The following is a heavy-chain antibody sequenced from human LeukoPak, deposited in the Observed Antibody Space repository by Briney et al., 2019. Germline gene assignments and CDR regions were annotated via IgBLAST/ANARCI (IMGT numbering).Heavy chain of an antibody. J-gene: IGHJ4*02. CDR3: ERDFFSAVAGGFDY. CDR1: GFTFSSYA. CDR2: ISYDGSNK. D-gene: IGHD6-19*01. Sequence: PGRSLRLSCAASGFTFSSYAMHWVRQAPGKGLEWVAVISYDGSNKSYADSVKGRFTISRDNSKNTLYLQMNSLRAEDTAGHYCERDFFSAVAGGFDYSGQGTLVTVSS. V-gene: IGHV3-30*01.